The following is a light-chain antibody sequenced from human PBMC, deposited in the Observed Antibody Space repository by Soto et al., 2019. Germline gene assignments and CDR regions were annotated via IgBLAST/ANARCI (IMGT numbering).Light chain of an antibody. CDR3: QKSGSSPQRT. V-gene: IGKV3-20*01. J-gene: IGKJ1*01. Sequence: SWFPGERATLPCRASQSVSGNYLAWYQQKPGQAHRLLIYGASTRATDVPDRFSGSGSGADFTLSISRLEPEDFAVYYCQKSGSSPQRTLGNGTKVDIK. CDR2: GAS. CDR1: QSVSGNY.